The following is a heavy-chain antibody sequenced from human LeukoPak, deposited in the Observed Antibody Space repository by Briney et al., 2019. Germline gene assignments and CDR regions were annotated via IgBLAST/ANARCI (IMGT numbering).Heavy chain of an antibody. J-gene: IGHJ4*02. CDR3: ARGDGFGGYDLISY. CDR1: VYTFTGYF. D-gene: IGHD5-12*01. Sequence: ASVNVSCKASVYTFTGYFMHWVRQAPGQGREWMGWINPNSGGTNYAQKFQGRVTMTRETSISTAYMELSRLRSDDTAVYYCARGDGFGGYDLISYWGQGTLVTVSS. CDR2: INPNSGGT. V-gene: IGHV1-2*02.